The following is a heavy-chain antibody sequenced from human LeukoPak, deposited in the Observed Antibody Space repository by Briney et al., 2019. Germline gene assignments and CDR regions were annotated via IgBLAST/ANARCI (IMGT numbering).Heavy chain of an antibody. Sequence: GASVKVSCKASGGTFSSYAISWVRQAPGQGLEWMGGIIPIFGTANYAQKFQGRVTITADESTSTAYMELSSMRSEDTAVYYCARDVSLGVRGAFWFDPWGQGTLVTVSS. CDR2: IIPIFGTA. J-gene: IGHJ5*02. CDR1: GGTFSSYA. V-gene: IGHV1-69*13. D-gene: IGHD3-10*01. CDR3: ARDVSLGVRGAFWFDP.